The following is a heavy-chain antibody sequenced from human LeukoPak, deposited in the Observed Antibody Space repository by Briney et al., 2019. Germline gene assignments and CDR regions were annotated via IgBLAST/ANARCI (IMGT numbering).Heavy chain of an antibody. CDR1: GGSISSYY. CDR3: ASQMAAEMANFDY. D-gene: IGHD5-24*01. J-gene: IGHJ4*02. V-gene: IGHV4-59*08. Sequence: SETLSLTCTVSGGSISSYYWSWIRQPPGKGLEWIGYIYYSGSTNYNPSLKSRVTISVDTSRNQFSLKLSSVTAADTAVYYCASQMAAEMANFDYWGLGTLVTVSS. CDR2: IYYSGST.